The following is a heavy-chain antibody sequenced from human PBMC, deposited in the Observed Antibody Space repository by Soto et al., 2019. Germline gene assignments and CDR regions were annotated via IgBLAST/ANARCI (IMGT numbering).Heavy chain of an antibody. V-gene: IGHV3-74*01. D-gene: IGHD5-12*01. J-gene: IGHJ4*02. CDR3: ARGVSGYYGFDS. CDR2: IKGDETST. Sequence: EVQLVESGGGPAQFGGSLRLSCAASGFTFSNYWMHWVRQVPGKGLVWVARIKGDETSTGYADSLKGRFTIFRDHVKNTLYLQMNSLRAEDTAVYYCARGVSGYYGFDSWGRGTLVTVSS. CDR1: GFTFSNYW.